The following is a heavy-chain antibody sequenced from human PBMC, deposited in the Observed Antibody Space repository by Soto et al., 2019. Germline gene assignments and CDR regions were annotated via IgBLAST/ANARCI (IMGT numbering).Heavy chain of an antibody. CDR3: ARGKVWHYDYIWGSYRSYYFDY. J-gene: IGHJ4*02. V-gene: IGHV4-34*01. CDR2: INHSGST. Sequence: SETLSLTCAVYGGSFGGYYWSWIRQPPGKWLEWIGEINHSGSTNYNPSLKSRVTISVDTSKNQFSLKLSSVTAADTAVYYCARGKVWHYDYIWGSYRSYYFDYWGQGTLVTVSS. D-gene: IGHD3-16*02. CDR1: GGSFGGYY.